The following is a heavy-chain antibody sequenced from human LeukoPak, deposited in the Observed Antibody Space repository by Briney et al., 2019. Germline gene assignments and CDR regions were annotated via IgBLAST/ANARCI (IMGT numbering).Heavy chain of an antibody. J-gene: IGHJ6*03. CDR2: IYYSGST. CDR3: TRAPLAYCGGDCYYYYMDV. V-gene: IGHV4-59*01. Sequence: SETLSLTCTVSGGSISSYYWSWIRQPPGKGLEWIGYIYYSGSTSYNPSLKSRVTISVDTSKNQFSLKLSSVTAADTAVYYCTRAPLAYCGGDCYYYYMDVWGKGTTVTVSS. D-gene: IGHD2-21*01. CDR1: GGSISSYY.